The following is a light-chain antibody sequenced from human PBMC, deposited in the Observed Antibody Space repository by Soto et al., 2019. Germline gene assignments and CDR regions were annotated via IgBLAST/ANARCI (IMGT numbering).Light chain of an antibody. J-gene: IGKJ5*01. Sequence: EIVLAQSPATLSLSPGERATLSCRASQSVSSYLAWYQQKPGQAPRLLIYDASTRATGIPARFSGSGSGTDFTHTISSLEPEDFAVYYCQQRSNWPITFGQGTRLEIK. CDR1: QSVSSY. CDR2: DAS. V-gene: IGKV3-11*01. CDR3: QQRSNWPIT.